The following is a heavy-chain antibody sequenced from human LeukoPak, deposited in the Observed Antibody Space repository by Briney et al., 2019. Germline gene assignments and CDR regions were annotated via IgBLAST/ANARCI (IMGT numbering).Heavy chain of an antibody. CDR3: AKVFYEINAFDI. D-gene: IGHD3-16*01. CDR1: GFTLSNHG. CDR2: ITGSGGST. J-gene: IGHJ3*02. Sequence: PGGSLRLSCAASGFTLSNHGMNWVRQAPGKGLEWVSAITGSGGSTYYADSVKGRFTISRDNSKNTLYLQMNSLRAEDTAVYYCAKVFYEINAFDIWGQGTMVTVSS. V-gene: IGHV3-23*01.